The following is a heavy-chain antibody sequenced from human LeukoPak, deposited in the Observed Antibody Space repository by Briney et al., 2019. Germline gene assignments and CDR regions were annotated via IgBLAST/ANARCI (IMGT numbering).Heavy chain of an antibody. CDR3: ARYRGGGDYDF. V-gene: IGHV3-11*06. D-gene: IGHD4-17*01. J-gene: IGHJ4*02. CDR2: ISSGSSYT. Sequence: GGSLRLSCAASGFTFSDYYMSWIRQTPGKGLEWISYISSGSSYTDYADSVKGRFTISRDNAKNSLYLQMNSLRAEDTAVYFCARYRGGGDYDFWGQGTLVTVSS. CDR1: GFTFSDYY.